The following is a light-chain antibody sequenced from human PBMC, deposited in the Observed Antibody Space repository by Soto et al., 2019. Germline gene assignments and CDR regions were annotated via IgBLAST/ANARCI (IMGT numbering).Light chain of an antibody. CDR3: QVWDTTSDQGV. Sequence: SYELTQPPSVSVAPGQTATVTCGGNNVGSKSVHWYQQKPGQAPVLVVYDDSDRPSGIPERLSGSNSGNTATLTISRVEAGDEADYYCQVWDTTSDQGVFGTGTKVTVL. CDR1: NVGSKS. J-gene: IGLJ1*01. V-gene: IGLV3-21*02. CDR2: DDS.